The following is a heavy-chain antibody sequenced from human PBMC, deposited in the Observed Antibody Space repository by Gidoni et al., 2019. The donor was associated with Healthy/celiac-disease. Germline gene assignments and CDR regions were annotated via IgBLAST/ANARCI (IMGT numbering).Heavy chain of an antibody. Sequence: EVQLVQSGAEVKKPGESLKISCTGYGYCFTTYWIGLVRQMPGTSLEGVGIIHPGDSYTRYSPSFQGQVIISADKSISTAYLQWSSLKASDTAMYYCARPVSDSSSSDYWGQGTLVTVSS. J-gene: IGHJ4*02. CDR2: IHPGDSYT. V-gene: IGHV5-51*01. D-gene: IGHD6-6*01. CDR3: ARPVSDSSSSDY. CDR1: GYCFTTYW.